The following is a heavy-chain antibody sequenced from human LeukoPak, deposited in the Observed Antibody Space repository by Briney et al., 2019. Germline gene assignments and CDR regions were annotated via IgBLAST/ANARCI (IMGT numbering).Heavy chain of an antibody. Sequence: SETLSLTCTVSGGSISRFYWSWLRQPPGKGLEWIGYIYYSWNTNYNPSLKNRDTISVDTSKNQFSLKLSSVSAADTAVYYCARGYSGSYGRFDYWGQGTLATASS. V-gene: IGHV4-59*01. CDR3: ARGYSGSYGRFDY. CDR1: GGSISRFY. D-gene: IGHD1-26*01. J-gene: IGHJ4*02. CDR2: IYYSWNT.